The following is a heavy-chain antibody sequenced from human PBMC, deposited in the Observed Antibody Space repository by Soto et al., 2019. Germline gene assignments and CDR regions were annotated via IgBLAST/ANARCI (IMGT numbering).Heavy chain of an antibody. D-gene: IGHD1-1*01. CDR1: GGTCSSYA. CDR2: INPNSGGT. Sequence: ASVKVSCKASGGTCSSYAMSWVRQAPGQGLEWMGWINPNSGGTNYAQKFQGWVTMTRDTSISTAYMELSRLRSDDTAVYYCAVSGTSYYYYGMDVWGQGTTVTVSS. V-gene: IGHV1-2*04. J-gene: IGHJ6*02. CDR3: AVSGTSYYYYGMDV.